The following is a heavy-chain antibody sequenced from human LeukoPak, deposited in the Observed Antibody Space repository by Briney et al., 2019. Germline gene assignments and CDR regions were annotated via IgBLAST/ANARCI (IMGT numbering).Heavy chain of an antibody. J-gene: IGHJ4*02. CDR1: GDSFTTYW. Sequence: GKSLKTSCKGSGDSFTTYWIGWVRQMPGKGLEWMGIIYLGDSDTRYSPSFQGQVTISADKSSNAAYLQWSSLKASDTAMYYCVRHRNWNYDYWGQGTLVTVSS. CDR2: IYLGDSDT. CDR3: VRHRNWNYDY. D-gene: IGHD1-1*01. V-gene: IGHV5-51*01.